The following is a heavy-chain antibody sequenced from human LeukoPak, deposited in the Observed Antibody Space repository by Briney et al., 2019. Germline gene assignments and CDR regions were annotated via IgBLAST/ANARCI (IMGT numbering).Heavy chain of an antibody. D-gene: IGHD2-15*01. CDR2: ISGTGGDT. J-gene: IGHJ4*02. V-gene: IGHV3-23*01. CDR1: GFTLSTYA. CDR3: GKGVFRGAQYSLGS. Sequence: GGSLRLSCAASGFTLSTYAMSWVRQAPGKGLEWVSAISGTGGDTFYADSVKGRFTISRDNSKNTLYLQMNRLRAEDTAVYYCGKGVFRGAQYSLGSWGQGTLVTVSS.